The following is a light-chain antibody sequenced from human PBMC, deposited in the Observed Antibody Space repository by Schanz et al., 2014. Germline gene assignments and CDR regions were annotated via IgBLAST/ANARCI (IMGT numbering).Light chain of an antibody. V-gene: IGKV3-15*01. CDR1: QSVSSN. CDR2: AAS. Sequence: EIVMTQSPATLSVSPGERATLSCRASQSVSSNLAWYQQKPGQAPRLLIYAASTRATGIPARFSGSGSGTEFTLTISGLQPDDFATYYCQQYNNFWGFGQGTKVEIK. J-gene: IGKJ1*01. CDR3: QQYNNFWG.